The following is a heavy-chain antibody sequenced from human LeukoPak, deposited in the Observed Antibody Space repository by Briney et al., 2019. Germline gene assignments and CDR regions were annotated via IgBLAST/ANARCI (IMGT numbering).Heavy chain of an antibody. J-gene: IGHJ3*02. V-gene: IGHV3-7*01. D-gene: IGHD2-15*01. CDR3: ARRYCSGGSCYSPVRTMLAFDI. Sequence: GGSLRLSCAASGFTFSSYWMSWVRQAPGKGLEWMANIKQDGSEKYYVDSVKGRFTISRDNAKNSLYLQMNSLRAEDTAVYYCARRYCSGGSCYSPVRTMLAFDIWGQGTMVTVSS. CDR2: IKQDGSEK. CDR1: GFTFSSYW.